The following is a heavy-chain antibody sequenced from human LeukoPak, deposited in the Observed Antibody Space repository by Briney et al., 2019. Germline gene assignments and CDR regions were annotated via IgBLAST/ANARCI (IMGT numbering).Heavy chain of an antibody. V-gene: IGHV1-46*01. CDR1: GYTFTSYY. CDR3: ARDFEDDSRGYYF. CDR2: INPSGGST. Sequence: GASVKVSCKASGYTFTSYYMHWVRQAPGQGLEWMGIINPSGGSTSYAQKFQGRVTMTRDMSTSTVYMELSGLRSEGTAVYYCARDFEDDSRGYYFWGQGTMVTVSS. J-gene: IGHJ3*01. D-gene: IGHD3-22*01.